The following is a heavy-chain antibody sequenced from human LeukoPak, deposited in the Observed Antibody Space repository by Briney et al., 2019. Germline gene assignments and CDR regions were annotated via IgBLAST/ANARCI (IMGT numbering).Heavy chain of an antibody. Sequence: ASVKVSCKSSGYTFRNYGISWVRHAPGQGLEWLGWISAYNGYTTFAQKVQGRVTMTTDTSTSTVYMELRSLRFDDTAVYYCGRHRGLHGSGWYNFDYWGQGTQVTVSP. V-gene: IGHV1-18*01. CDR2: ISAYNGYT. CDR3: GRHRGLHGSGWYNFDY. D-gene: IGHD6-19*01. CDR1: GYTFRNYG. J-gene: IGHJ4*02.